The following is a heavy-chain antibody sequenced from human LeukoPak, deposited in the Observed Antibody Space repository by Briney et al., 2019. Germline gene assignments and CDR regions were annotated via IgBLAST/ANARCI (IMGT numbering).Heavy chain of an antibody. CDR2: ISSGSSSI. CDR1: GFTFSNYG. J-gene: IGHJ4*02. Sequence: GGSLRLSCAASGFTFSNYGMNWVRQAPGKGLEWVSYISSGSSSIYYADSVKGRFTISRDNAQNSLYLQMNSLRDEDTAVYYCAREGYPFWGQGTLSPSPQ. CDR3: AREGYPF. V-gene: IGHV3-48*02. D-gene: IGHD5-12*01.